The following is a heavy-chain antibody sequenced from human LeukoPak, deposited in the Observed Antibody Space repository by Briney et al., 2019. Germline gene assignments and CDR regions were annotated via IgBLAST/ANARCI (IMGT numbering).Heavy chain of an antibody. D-gene: IGHD1-1*01. J-gene: IGHJ5*02. Sequence: GGSLRLSCAVSGFTFRDAWMTWLRQAPGKGLEWVSYISSSGSTIYYADSVKGRFTISRDNAKNSLYLQMNSLRAEDTAVYYCARDRSAATGTTTWFDPWGQGTLVTVSS. V-gene: IGHV3-11*04. CDR3: ARDRSAATGTTTWFDP. CDR2: ISSSGSTI. CDR1: GFTFRDAW.